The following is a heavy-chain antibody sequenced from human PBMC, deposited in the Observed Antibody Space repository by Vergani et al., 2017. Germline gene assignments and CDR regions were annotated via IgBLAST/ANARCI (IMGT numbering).Heavy chain of an antibody. D-gene: IGHD3-22*01. J-gene: IGHJ6*03. CDR1: GFSLSNARMG. V-gene: IGHV2-26*01. Sequence: QVTLKESGPVLVKPTETLTLTCTVSGFSLSNARMGVSWIRQPPGKALEWLAHIFSNDEKSYSTSLKSRLTISKDTSKSQVVLTMTNMDPVDTATYYCARYNYYYDSSGYYSGYYYYYRDVWGKGTTVTVSS. CDR3: ARYNYYYDSSGYYSGYYYYYRDV. CDR2: IFSNDEK.